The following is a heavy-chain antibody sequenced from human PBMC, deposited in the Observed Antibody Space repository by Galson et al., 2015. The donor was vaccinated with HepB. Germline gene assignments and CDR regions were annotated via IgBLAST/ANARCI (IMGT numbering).Heavy chain of an antibody. CDR2: IKQDGSET. CDR1: GFTVISYW. D-gene: IGHD6-19*01. V-gene: IGHV3-7*03. CDR3: ARGWGSGWLHDAFDM. J-gene: IGHJ3*02. Sequence: SLRLSCAASGFTVISYWMSWVRQAPGKGLEWVANIKQDGSETNYVDSVKGRFTISRDNAKKSLYLQMKSLRGEDTAVYYCARGWGSGWLHDAFDMWGQGTMVTVSS.